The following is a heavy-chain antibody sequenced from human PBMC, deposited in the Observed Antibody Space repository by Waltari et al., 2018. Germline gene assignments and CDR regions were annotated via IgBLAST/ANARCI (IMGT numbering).Heavy chain of an antibody. Sequence: QLELPESGPGLVKPSETLSLTCIVSGASLSLSSRDYWGWIRQPPGKGLEWIGSIYSGGATHYNPSLTSRVTLSVDTSKNQFSLRLRSVTAADTAVYYCARYIVGTMVDYWSPGTLVTVSS. CDR1: GASLSLSSRDY. J-gene: IGHJ4*02. CDR3: ARYIVGTMVDY. CDR2: IYSGGAT. D-gene: IGHD2-21*01. V-gene: IGHV4-39*01.